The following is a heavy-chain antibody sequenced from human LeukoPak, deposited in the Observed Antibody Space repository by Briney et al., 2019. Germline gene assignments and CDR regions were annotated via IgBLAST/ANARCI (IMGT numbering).Heavy chain of an antibody. CDR2: ISSSSSYI. CDR3: ARAAFCSTTSCYDAAFDI. D-gene: IGHD2-2*01. CDR1: GFSFSRYG. Sequence: GGSLRLSCTASGFSFSRYGMHWVRQAPGKGLEWVSSISSSSSYIYYADSVKGRFTISRDNAKNSLYLQMNSLRAEDTAVYYCARAAFCSTTSCYDAAFDIWGQGTMVTVSS. J-gene: IGHJ3*02. V-gene: IGHV3-21*01.